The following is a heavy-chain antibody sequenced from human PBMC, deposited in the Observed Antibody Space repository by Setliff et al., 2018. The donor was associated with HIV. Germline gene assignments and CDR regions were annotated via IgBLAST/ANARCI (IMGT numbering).Heavy chain of an antibody. D-gene: IGHD3-22*01. CDR3: ARARRDSYDRGRRNHYYIDV. Sequence: RASVKVSCKASGGTFSSYDISWVRQATGQGLEWMGWMNPNSGNTGYAQKFQGRVTMTRDTSISTAYMELNNLKFEDTAVYYCARARRDSYDRGRRNHYYIDVWGKGTTVTVSS. CDR1: GGTFSSYD. J-gene: IGHJ6*03. V-gene: IGHV1-8*02. CDR2: MNPNSGNT.